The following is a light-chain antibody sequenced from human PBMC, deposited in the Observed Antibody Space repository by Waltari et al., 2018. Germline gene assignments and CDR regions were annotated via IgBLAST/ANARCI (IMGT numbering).Light chain of an antibody. CDR2: KVS. J-gene: IGKJ1*01. CDR1: QSLVHSDGNTY. V-gene: IGKV2-30*02. CDR3: MQSIHWPWT. Sequence: DVVMTQSPLSLPVTLGQPASISCKSSQSLVHSDGNTYLICFHQRPGQSPRRLMYKVSNRDAGVPDRCSGSGSGTDFTLKISRVEAEDVGVYYCMQSIHWPWTFGQGTKVEIK.